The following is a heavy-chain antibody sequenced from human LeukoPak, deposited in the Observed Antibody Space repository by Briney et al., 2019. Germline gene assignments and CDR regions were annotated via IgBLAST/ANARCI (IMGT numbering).Heavy chain of an antibody. D-gene: IGHD3-22*01. CDR1: GFTFSSYG. Sequence: GGSLRLSCAASGFTFSSYGMHWVRQAPGKWLEWVAFIRYDGSNKYYADSVKGRFTISRDNSKNTLYLQMNSLRAEDTAVYYCAKEYYYDSSGYFDSWGQGTLVTVSS. V-gene: IGHV3-30*02. J-gene: IGHJ4*02. CDR3: AKEYYYDSSGYFDS. CDR2: IRYDGSNK.